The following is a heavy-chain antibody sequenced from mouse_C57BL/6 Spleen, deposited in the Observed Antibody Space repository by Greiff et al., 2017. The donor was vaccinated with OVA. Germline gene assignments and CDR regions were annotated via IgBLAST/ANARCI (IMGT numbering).Heavy chain of an antibody. CDR1: GYTFTDYE. Sequence: VKLQESGAELVRPGASVTLSCKASGYTFTDYEMHWVKQTPVHGLEWIGAIDPETGGTAYNQKFKGKAILTADKSSSTAYMELRSLTSEDSAVYYCTSNFFDYWGQGTTLTVSS. D-gene: IGHD1-3*01. CDR2: IDPETGGT. CDR3: TSNFFDY. V-gene: IGHV1-15*01. J-gene: IGHJ2*01.